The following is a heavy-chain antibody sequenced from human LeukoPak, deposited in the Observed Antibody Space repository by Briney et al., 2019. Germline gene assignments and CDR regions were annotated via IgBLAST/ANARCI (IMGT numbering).Heavy chain of an antibody. V-gene: IGHV3-30*18. D-gene: IGHD2-2*01. CDR2: ISYDGRNS. J-gene: IGHJ4*02. CDR1: GLTFSTFG. CDR3: AKDRLVVAPAAMTSNFDF. Sequence: GRSLRLSCAASGLTFSTFGMHWVRQAPGKGLEWVAVISYDGRNSYYADSVKGRFTISRDNSKNTLYLQMNSLKTEDTAVYYCAKDRLVVAPAAMTSNFDFWGQGTLVTVSS.